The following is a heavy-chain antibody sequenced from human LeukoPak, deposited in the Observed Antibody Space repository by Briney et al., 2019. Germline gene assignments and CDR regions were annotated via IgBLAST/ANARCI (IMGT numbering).Heavy chain of an antibody. CDR3: ARESDVGKDFDC. CDR2: INPSNGDT. D-gene: IGHD1-1*01. V-gene: IGHV1-46*01. J-gene: IGHJ4*02. CDR1: GYTFTYHY. Sequence: ASVKVSCKASGYTFTYHYIHLVRQAPGQGLEWMGIINPSNGDTNYAQRFQARVTMTRDTSTSTVYMELSSLDSEDTAVYYYARESDVGKDFDCWGQGTLVTVSS.